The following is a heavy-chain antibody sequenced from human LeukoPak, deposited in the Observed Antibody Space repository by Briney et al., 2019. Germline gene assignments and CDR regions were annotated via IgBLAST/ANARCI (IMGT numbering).Heavy chain of an antibody. D-gene: IGHD2-2*01. CDR2: ISGSGGST. Sequence: GGSLRLSCAASGFTFSSYAMSWVRQAPGKGLEWVSAISGSGGSTYYADSVKGRFTISRDNSKNTLYLQMNSLRAEDTAVYYCAKGVVVVPAATLFIDYWGQGTLVTVSS. CDR3: AKGVVVVPAATLFIDY. J-gene: IGHJ4*02. V-gene: IGHV3-23*01. CDR1: GFTFSSYA.